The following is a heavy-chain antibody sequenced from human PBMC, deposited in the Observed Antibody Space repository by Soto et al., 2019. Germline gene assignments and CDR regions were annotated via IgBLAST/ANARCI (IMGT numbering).Heavy chain of an antibody. D-gene: IGHD2-2*01. CDR3: AKDGVEVVPVALTDYYYYHIDV. Sequence: EVQLVESGGGLVQPGRSLRLSCTAAGFTFDNYAMHWVRQAPGKCLEWVSGISWNSGNRGYADSVKGRFTISRDNAKNSLYLQMNSLRAEDTALYYCAKDGVEVVPVALTDYYYYHIDVWGKGTRVTVSS. J-gene: IGHJ6*03. CDR2: ISWNSGNR. V-gene: IGHV3-9*01. CDR1: GFTFDNYA.